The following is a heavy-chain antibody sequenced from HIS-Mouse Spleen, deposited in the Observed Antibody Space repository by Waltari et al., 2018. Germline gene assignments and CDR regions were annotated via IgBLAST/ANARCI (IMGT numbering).Heavy chain of an antibody. D-gene: IGHD7-27*01. V-gene: IGHV1-2*02. Sequence: HVQLVQSGPEVKKPGASVRVSCTAAGSTFTGYYLHWLRQAPGQGLEGMGWINPNSGGTNYAQKFQGRVTMTRDTSISTAYMELSRLRSDDTAVYYCARVGLGIAFDIWGQGTMVTVLF. CDR3: ARVGLGIAFDI. CDR2: INPNSGGT. CDR1: GSTFTGYY. J-gene: IGHJ3*02.